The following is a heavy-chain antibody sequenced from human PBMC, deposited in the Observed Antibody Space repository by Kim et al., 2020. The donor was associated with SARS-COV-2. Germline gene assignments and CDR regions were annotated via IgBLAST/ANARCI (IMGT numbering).Heavy chain of an antibody. CDR2: IYPGDSDT. D-gene: IGHD3-22*01. CDR3: ARVGYYDSSGFTGHYWYFDL. V-gene: IGHV5-51*01. CDR1: GYSFTSYW. J-gene: IGHJ2*01. Sequence: GESLKISCKGSGYSFTSYWIGWVRQMPGKGLEWMGIIYPGDSDTRYSPSFQGQVTISADKSISTAYLQWSSLKASDTAMYYCARVGYYDSSGFTGHYWYFDLWGRGTLVTVSS.